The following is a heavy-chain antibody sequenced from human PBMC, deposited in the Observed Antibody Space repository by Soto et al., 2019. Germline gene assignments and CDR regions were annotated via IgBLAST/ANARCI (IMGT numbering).Heavy chain of an antibody. D-gene: IGHD4-17*01. J-gene: IGHJ5*02. CDR2: IYYRGST. CDR1: GGSINGYY. Sequence: PSETLSLTCTVSGGSINGYYWSWIRQPPGKGLEWIGYIYYRGSTNYNPSLKSRVTISVDTSKNQFSLKLNSVTAADTAVYYCARDQTTVTTRWFDPWGQGTLVTVSS. V-gene: IGHV4-59*01. CDR3: ARDQTTVTTRWFDP.